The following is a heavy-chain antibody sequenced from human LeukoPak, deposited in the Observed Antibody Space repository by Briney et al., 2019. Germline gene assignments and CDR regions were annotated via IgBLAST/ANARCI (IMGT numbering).Heavy chain of an antibody. CDR2: INHSGST. V-gene: IGHV4-34*01. CDR1: GGSFSGYY. J-gene: IGHJ6*02. D-gene: IGHD3-9*01. CDR3: ARGGLGRYFGWLHPYYYYYGMDV. Sequence: SETLSLTCAVYGGSFSGYYWSWIRQPPGKGLEWIGEINHSGSTNYNPSLKSRVTISVDTSKNQFSLKLSSVTAADTAVYYCARGGLGRYFGWLHPYYYYYGMDVWGQGTTVTVSS.